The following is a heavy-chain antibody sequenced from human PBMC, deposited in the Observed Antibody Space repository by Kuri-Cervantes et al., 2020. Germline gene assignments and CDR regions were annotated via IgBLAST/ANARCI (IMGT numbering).Heavy chain of an antibody. CDR1: GGSLSGYY. V-gene: IGHV4-34*01. CDR3: ARGDFTMTIDVGDVFDI. J-gene: IGHJ3*02. Sequence: SQTLSLTCAVYGGSLSGYYWSWIRQPPGKGLEWIGEINHSGSTNYNPSLKSRVTISVDTSKNQFSLKLSSVTAAHTAVYYCARGDFTMTIDVGDVFDIWGQGTMVTVSS. D-gene: IGHD3-22*01. CDR2: INHSGST.